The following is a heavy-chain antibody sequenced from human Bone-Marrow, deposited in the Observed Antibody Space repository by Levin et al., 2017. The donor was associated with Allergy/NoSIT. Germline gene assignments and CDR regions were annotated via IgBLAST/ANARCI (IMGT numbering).Heavy chain of an antibody. J-gene: IGHJ5*02. D-gene: IGHD2-2*01. CDR1: GFIVSGSY. CDR2: IYSGGNT. V-gene: IGHV3-53*01. Sequence: GGSLRLSCEASGFIVSGSYMTWVRQAPGKGLEWVSVIYSGGNTYYADSVRGRFTISRDKSKNTVYLQMNGLRADDTAVYYCARDNLGSCGASSCQNWLDPWGQGTLVTVSS. CDR3: ARDNLGSCGASSCQNWLDP.